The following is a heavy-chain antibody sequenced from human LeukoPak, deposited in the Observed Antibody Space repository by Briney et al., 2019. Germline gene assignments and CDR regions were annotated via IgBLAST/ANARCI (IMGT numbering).Heavy chain of an antibody. CDR2: IYYSGST. V-gene: IGHV4-38-2*02. CDR1: GYSISSGYY. D-gene: IGHD6-19*01. J-gene: IGHJ4*02. CDR3: ARISSGWYYFDY. Sequence: SETLSLTCTVSGYSISSGYYWGWIRQPPGKGLEWIGSIYYSGSTYYNPSLKSRVTISVDTSKNQFSLKLSSVTAADTAVYYCARISSGWYYFDYWGQGTLVTVSS.